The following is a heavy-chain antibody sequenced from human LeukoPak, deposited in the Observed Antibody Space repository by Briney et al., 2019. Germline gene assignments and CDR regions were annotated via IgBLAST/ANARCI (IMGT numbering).Heavy chain of an antibody. J-gene: IGHJ6*04. D-gene: IGHD2-15*01. CDR3: ARNRLRATATYMDV. V-gene: IGHV3-23*05. Sequence: GGSLRLSCAASGFTFSSYSMTWVRQAPGKGLDWVSVINYSGRDKFYADSVKGRFTISRDNSKNTLYLQIITLRAVDTAVYYCARNRLRATATYMDVWGKGTTVTVSS. CDR1: GFTFSSYS. CDR2: INYSGRDK.